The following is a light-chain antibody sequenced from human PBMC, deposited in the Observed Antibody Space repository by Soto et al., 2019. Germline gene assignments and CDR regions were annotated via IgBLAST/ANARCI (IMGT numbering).Light chain of an antibody. CDR1: QGIRNF. CDR3: QKYSSVPV. V-gene: IGKV1-27*01. CDR2: AAS. J-gene: IGKJ3*01. Sequence: DIQMTQSPTSLSASVGDRVTITCRASQGIRNFVAWYQQKPGKAPKLLTYAASTLQSGVPSRFSGSRSGTDFTLTINRLQPEDLATYSCQKYSSVPVFGPGTKVEIK.